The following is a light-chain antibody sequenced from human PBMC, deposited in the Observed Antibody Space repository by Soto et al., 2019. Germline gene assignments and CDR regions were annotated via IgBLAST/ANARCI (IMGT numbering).Light chain of an antibody. J-gene: IGKJ4*01. CDR2: GTF. V-gene: IGKV3-20*01. CDR1: QTVTSTF. Sequence: IVLTQSPGTLSLSPGERATLSCRASQTVTSTFLSWYQQRPGQAPRLLLYGTFNRATGIPDRFIGGGSETDFTLSISRLEPEDSAVYYCQQFGDSRLTFGGGTKVEI. CDR3: QQFGDSRLT.